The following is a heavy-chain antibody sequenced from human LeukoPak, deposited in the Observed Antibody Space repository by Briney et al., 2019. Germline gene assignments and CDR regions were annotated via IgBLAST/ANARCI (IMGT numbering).Heavy chain of an antibody. CDR2: IKQNGAEE. Sequence: GGSLRLSCAASGFTFRSFWMSWVRQAPGKRLEWVANIKQNGAEEYNMDSVKGRFAISRDNAKNSVSLQMNSLRVEDTAMYYCARYTVVSSPGAFDLWGQGTMVTVSS. CDR1: GFTFRSFW. V-gene: IGHV3-7*03. J-gene: IGHJ3*01. D-gene: IGHD2-21*01. CDR3: ARYTVVSSPGAFDL.